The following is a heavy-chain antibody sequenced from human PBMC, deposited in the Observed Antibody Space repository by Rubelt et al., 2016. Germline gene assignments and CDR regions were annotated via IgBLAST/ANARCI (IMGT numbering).Heavy chain of an antibody. J-gene: IGHJ3*02. D-gene: IGHD6-6*01. CDR1: GYTFTSYG. V-gene: IGHV1-2*04. Sequence: QVQLVQSGAEVKKPGASVKVSCKASGYTFTSYGISWVRQAPGQGLEWMGWINPNSGGTNYAQKFQGWVSMTRETSTSTAYMELSRLRSDDTAVYYCAREGFFGYSSSSDAFDIWGQGTMVTVSS. CDR2: INPNSGGT. CDR3: AREGFFGYSSSSDAFDI.